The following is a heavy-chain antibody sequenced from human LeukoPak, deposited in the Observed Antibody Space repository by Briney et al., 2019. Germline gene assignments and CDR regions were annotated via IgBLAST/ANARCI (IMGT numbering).Heavy chain of an antibody. J-gene: IGHJ4*02. V-gene: IGHV1-8*03. Sequence: GASVKVSCKASGYTFTCYDINWVRQATGQGLEWMGWMNPNSGNTGYAQKFQGRVTITRNTSISTAYMELSSLRSEDTAVYYCARGSGGTADFWSGYYKSYYFDYWGQGTLVTVSS. CDR3: ARGSGGTADFWSGYYKSYYFDY. CDR2: MNPNSGNT. CDR1: GYTFTCYD. D-gene: IGHD3-3*01.